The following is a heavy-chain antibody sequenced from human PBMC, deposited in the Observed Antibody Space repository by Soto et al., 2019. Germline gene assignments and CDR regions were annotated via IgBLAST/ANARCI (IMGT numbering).Heavy chain of an antibody. CDR3: AAGGYYGSGSFLFDY. CDR1: GGSISSYY. CDR2: ISYSGST. Sequence: SETLSLTCTVSGGSISSYYWSWIRQPPGKGLEWIGYISYSGSTNYNPSLKSRVTISEDTSKNQFSLKLSSVTAADTAVYYCAAGGYYGSGSFLFDYWGQGTLGHRLL. V-gene: IGHV4-59*01. J-gene: IGHJ4*02. D-gene: IGHD3-10*01.